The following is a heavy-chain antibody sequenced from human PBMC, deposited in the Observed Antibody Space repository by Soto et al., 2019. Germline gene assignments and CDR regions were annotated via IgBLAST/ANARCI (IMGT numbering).Heavy chain of an antibody. CDR3: AKDTFGIAAAGTVYYYYYYMDV. D-gene: IGHD6-13*01. Sequence: GGSLRLSCAASGFTFSSYGMHWVRQAPGKGLEWVAVISYDGSNKHYADSVKGRFTISRDNSKNTLYLQMNSLRAEDTAVYYCAKDTFGIAAAGTVYYYYYYMDVWGKGTTVTVSS. V-gene: IGHV3-30*18. CDR2: ISYDGSNK. CDR1: GFTFSSYG. J-gene: IGHJ6*03.